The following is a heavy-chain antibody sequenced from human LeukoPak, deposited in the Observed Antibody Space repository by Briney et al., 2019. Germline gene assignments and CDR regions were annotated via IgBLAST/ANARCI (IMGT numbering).Heavy chain of an antibody. CDR2: IIPILGIA. J-gene: IGHJ4*02. CDR1: GGTFSSYA. CDR3: ARGGYYGSGSYYLLDY. V-gene: IGHV1-69*04. D-gene: IGHD3-10*01. Sequence: SVKVSCKASGGTFSSYAISWVRQAPGQGLEWMGRIIPILGIANYAQKFQGRVTITADKSTSTAYMELSSLRSEDTAVYYCARGGYYGSGSYYLLDYWGQGTLVTVSS.